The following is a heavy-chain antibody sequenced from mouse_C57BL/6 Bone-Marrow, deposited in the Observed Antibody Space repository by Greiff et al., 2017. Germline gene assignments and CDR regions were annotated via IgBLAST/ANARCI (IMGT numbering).Heavy chain of an antibody. CDR1: GYTFTSYW. J-gene: IGHJ4*01. Sequence: QVQLQQPGAELVKPGASVKLSCKASGYTFTSYWMQWVKQRPGQGLEWIGEIDPSDSYTNYNQKLKGKATLTVDTASSTSYMQLSSLTSEHSTVYYCAREWDSDGYAMDYWGQGTSVTVSS. V-gene: IGHV1-50*01. CDR2: IDPSDSYT. D-gene: IGHD1-3*01. CDR3: AREWDSDGYAMDY.